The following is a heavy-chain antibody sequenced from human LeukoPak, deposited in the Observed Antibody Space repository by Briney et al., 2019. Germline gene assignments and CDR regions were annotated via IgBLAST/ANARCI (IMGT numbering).Heavy chain of an antibody. D-gene: IGHD6-19*01. J-gene: IGHJ4*02. CDR2: IYYSGGT. Sequence: SETLSLTCTVSGGSISSYYWNWIRQSPGKGLEWIGYIYYSGGTNYNPSLKSRVTMSADTSKHQFSLKLSSVTAADTAVYYCAAFRQWLVILDYWGQGTLVTVSS. V-gene: IGHV4-59*08. CDR3: AAFRQWLVILDY. CDR1: GGSISSYY.